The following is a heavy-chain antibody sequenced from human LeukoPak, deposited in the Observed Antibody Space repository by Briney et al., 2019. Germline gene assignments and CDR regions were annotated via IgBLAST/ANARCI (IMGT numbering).Heavy chain of an antibody. CDR1: GGCISSFY. Sequence: SETLSLTCTVSGGCISSFYWSWIRQPPGKGLEWIGHIYYSGSTNYNPSLKSRVTISVDTSKNQFSLKLSSVTAADTAVYYCARERMSGMDVWGQGTTVTVSS. V-gene: IGHV4-59*01. D-gene: IGHD2-8*01. CDR3: ARERMSGMDV. J-gene: IGHJ6*02. CDR2: IYYSGST.